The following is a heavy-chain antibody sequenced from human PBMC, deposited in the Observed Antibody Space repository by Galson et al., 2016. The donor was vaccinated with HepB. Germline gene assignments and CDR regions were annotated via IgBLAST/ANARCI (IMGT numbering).Heavy chain of an antibody. J-gene: IGHJ4*02. D-gene: IGHD4-17*01. CDR1: GGSISSYY. V-gene: IGHV4-59*01. CDR2: IHYSGST. Sequence: SETLSLTCSVSGGSISSYYWSWIRQPPGKGLEWIGYIHYSGSTNYNPSLKSRVTISVDTSKNQFSLNLISMTAADTAVYYCARANGDYVFDFWGQGTVVTASS. CDR3: ARANGDYVFDF.